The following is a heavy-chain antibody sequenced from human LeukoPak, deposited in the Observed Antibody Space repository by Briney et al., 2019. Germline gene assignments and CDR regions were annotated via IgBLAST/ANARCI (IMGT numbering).Heavy chain of an antibody. Sequence: ASETLSLTCTVSGGAVSSEYWGWIRQPAGKGLEWIGYVHYSGSTSYNPSLKSRVTISIGMSKTQFSLKVSSVTATDTAVYYCAGASGFSIDNWGQGTLVTVSS. CDR2: VHYSGST. J-gene: IGHJ4*02. V-gene: IGHV4-59*02. CDR3: AGASGFSIDN. D-gene: IGHD1-26*01. CDR1: GGAVSSEY.